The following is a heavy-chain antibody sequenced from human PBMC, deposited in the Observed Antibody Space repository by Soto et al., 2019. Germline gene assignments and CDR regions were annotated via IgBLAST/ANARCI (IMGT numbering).Heavy chain of an antibody. J-gene: IGHJ5*02. CDR3: AKDLYSSGWYNDFDP. CDR2: ISYDGSST. V-gene: IGHV3-30*18. Sequence: GGSLRLSCVASGFTFSTNGMHWVRQAPGKGLEWVAMISYDGSSTYYADSVKGRFTISRDNSKNTLYLLMDSLRAEDTAVYFCAKDLYSSGWYNDFDPWRLATPVTVSS. D-gene: IGHD6-19*01. CDR1: GFTFSTNG.